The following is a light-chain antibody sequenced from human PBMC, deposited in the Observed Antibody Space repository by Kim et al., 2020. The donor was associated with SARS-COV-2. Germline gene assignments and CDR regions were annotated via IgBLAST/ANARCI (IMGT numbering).Light chain of an antibody. CDR3: LQHSTYPIT. CDR2: GAS. Sequence: PSVGDSVHITCRASQDIRNDLGWYQQNPGRAPKRLIYGASSLQSGVPSRFSGSGSGTEFTLTISSVQPEDFATYFCLQHSTYPITFGQGTRLEIK. V-gene: IGKV1-17*01. J-gene: IGKJ5*01. CDR1: QDIRND.